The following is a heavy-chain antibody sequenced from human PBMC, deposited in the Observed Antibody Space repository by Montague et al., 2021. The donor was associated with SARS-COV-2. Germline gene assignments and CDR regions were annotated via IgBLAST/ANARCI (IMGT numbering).Heavy chain of an antibody. CDR1: GGSFSGYY. CDR3: VRVRYYGSGTSLGMDV. J-gene: IGHJ6*02. D-gene: IGHD3-10*01. Sequence: SETLSLTCAVYGGSFSGYYWSWIRQPPGKGLEWIGEINHSGSTNYNPSLKSRVTISVDTSKNQFSLKLSSATAADTAAYYCVRVRYYGSGTSLGMDVWGQGTTVTVSS. V-gene: IGHV4-34*01. CDR2: INHSGST.